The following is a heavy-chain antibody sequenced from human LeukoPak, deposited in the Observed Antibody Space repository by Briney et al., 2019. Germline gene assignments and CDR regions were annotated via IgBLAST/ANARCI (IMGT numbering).Heavy chain of an antibody. CDR1: GFTFSDYY. V-gene: IGHV3-11*06. D-gene: IGHD3-9*01. Sequence: GGSLRLSCAASGFTFSDYYMSWIRQAPGKGLEWISYISTTSGFTKYADSVKGRFTVSRDNAKNTLYLQMNSLGVDDAAVYYCARDISRSPREYWGQGTLVIVSS. J-gene: IGHJ4*02. CDR3: ARDISRSPREY. CDR2: ISTTSGFT.